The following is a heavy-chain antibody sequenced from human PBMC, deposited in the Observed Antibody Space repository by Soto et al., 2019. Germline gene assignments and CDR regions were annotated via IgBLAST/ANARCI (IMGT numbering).Heavy chain of an antibody. Sequence: PGGSLRLSCVASGFTFSDYWMSWVRQAPGKGLEWVANMKKDGSQKYYVDSVKGRFTISRDNARNSLYLQMNSLRVEDTAVYYCVRDWFDAWGQGTLVTVSS. CDR1: GFTFSDYW. V-gene: IGHV3-7*01. CDR3: VRDWFDA. CDR2: MKKDGSQK. J-gene: IGHJ5*02.